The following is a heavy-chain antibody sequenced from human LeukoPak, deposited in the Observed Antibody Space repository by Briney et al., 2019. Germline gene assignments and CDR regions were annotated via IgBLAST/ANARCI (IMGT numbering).Heavy chain of an antibody. Sequence: GGSLRLSCAASGFTFSSYSMVWVRQAPGKGLEWVLSISSGSSYIYYADSVKGRFTISRDNAKNSLFLQMYSLRAGDTAVYYCARELSEGTVNDYWGQGTLVTVSS. D-gene: IGHD4-17*01. CDR2: ISSGSSYI. V-gene: IGHV3-21*01. J-gene: IGHJ4*02. CDR1: GFTFSSYS. CDR3: ARELSEGTVNDY.